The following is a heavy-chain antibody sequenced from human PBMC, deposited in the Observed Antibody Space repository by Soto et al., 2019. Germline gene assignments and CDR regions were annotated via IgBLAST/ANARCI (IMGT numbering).Heavy chain of an antibody. CDR2: ISAYNGNT. D-gene: IGHD6-13*01. V-gene: IGHV1-18*01. CDR3: ARQITVGGTASHYGLDV. Sequence: QVQLVQSGAEVKKPGASVKVSCKASGYTFSSYGISWVRQAPGQGLEWMGWISAYNGNTNYEQKLQGRLTMTTDTSTSTAYMEQRSLRSDDTAVYYCARQITVGGTASHYGLDVWGQGTTVTVSS. CDR1: GYTFSSYG. J-gene: IGHJ6*02.